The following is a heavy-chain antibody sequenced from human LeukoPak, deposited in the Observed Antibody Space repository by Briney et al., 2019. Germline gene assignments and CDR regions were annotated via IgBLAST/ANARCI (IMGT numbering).Heavy chain of an antibody. CDR2: IKQDGSEK. Sequence: LPGGSLRLSCAASGFTFSSYWMSWVRQAPGKGLEWVANIKQDGSEKYYVDSVKGRFTISRDNAKNSLYLQMNSLRAEDTAVYYCARDLADYYDSSGYFYWGQGTLVTGSS. CDR3: ARDLADYYDSSGYFY. D-gene: IGHD3-22*01. CDR1: GFTFSSYW. V-gene: IGHV3-7*01. J-gene: IGHJ4*02.